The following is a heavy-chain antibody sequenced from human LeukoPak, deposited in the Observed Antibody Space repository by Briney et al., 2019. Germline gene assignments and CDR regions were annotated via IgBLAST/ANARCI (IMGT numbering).Heavy chain of an antibody. J-gene: IGHJ4*02. D-gene: IGHD6-19*01. CDR3: AKDVGAVAGTGYYFDY. CDR2: ISGSGGST. Sequence: GASLRLSCAASGFTFSSYAMSWVRQAPGKGLEWVSAISGSGGSTYYADSVKGRFTISRDNSKNTLYLQMNSLRVEDTAAYYCAKDVGAVAGTGYYFDYWGQGTLVTVSS. V-gene: IGHV3-23*01. CDR1: GFTFSSYA.